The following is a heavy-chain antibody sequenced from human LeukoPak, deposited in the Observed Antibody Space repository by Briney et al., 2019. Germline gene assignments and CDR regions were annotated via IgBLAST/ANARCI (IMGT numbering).Heavy chain of an antibody. CDR3: ARGDNTAMGTSWGIYTPFDY. Sequence: VASVKVSCKASGYTFTGYYMHWVRQAPGQGLEWMGWINPNSGGTNYAQKFQGRVTMTRDTSISTAYMELSRLRSDDTAVYYCARGDNTAMGTSWGIYTPFDYWGQGTLVTVSS. D-gene: IGHD5-18*01. CDR2: INPNSGGT. CDR1: GYTFTGYY. J-gene: IGHJ4*02. V-gene: IGHV1-2*02.